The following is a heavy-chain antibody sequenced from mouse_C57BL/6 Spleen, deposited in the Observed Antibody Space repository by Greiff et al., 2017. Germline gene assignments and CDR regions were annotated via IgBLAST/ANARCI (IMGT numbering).Heavy chain of an antibody. J-gene: IGHJ3*01. V-gene: IGHV1-61*01. CDR2: IYPFDSVT. Sequence: QVQLKQPGAELVRPGSSVKLSCKAFGYTFTSSWMDWVKQRPGQGLEWIGNIYPFDSVTHYNQKFKDNATLTVDKSSSTAYMQLSSLTSEDSAVYYCARRGNYVWFAYWGQGTLVTVSA. CDR3: ARRGNYVWFAY. D-gene: IGHD2-1*01. CDR1: GYTFTSSW.